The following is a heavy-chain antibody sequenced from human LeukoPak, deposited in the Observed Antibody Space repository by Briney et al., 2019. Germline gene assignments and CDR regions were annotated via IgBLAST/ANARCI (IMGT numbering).Heavy chain of an antibody. Sequence: SETLSLTCTVSGGSISSGGYYWSWIRQHPGKGLEWIGYIYYSGSTYYNPSLKSRVTISVDTSKNQFSLKLSSVTAADTAVYYCARGMGATTPFDYWGQGTLVTVSS. J-gene: IGHJ4*02. CDR2: IYYSGST. V-gene: IGHV4-31*03. CDR3: ARGMGATTPFDY. CDR1: GGSISSGGYY. D-gene: IGHD1-26*01.